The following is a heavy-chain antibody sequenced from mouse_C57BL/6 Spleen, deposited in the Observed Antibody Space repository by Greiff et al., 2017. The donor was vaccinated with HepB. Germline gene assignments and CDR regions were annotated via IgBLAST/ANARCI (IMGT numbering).Heavy chain of an antibody. CDR1: GYTFTTYP. CDR2: FHPYNDDT. D-gene: IGHD1-1*01. V-gene: IGHV1-47*01. Sequence: QVQLKESGAELVKPGASVKMSCKASGYTFTTYPIEWMKQNHGKSLEWIGNFHPYNDDTKYNEKFKGKATLTVEKSSSTVYLELSRLTSDDSAVYYCARGAYGSSYLYAMDYWGQGTSVTVSS. J-gene: IGHJ4*01. CDR3: ARGAYGSSYLYAMDY.